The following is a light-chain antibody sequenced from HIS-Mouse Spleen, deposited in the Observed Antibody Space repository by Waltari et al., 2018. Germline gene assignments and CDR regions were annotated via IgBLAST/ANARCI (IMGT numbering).Light chain of an antibody. J-gene: IGLJ3*02. CDR2: LNSDGSH. CDR1: SGHSSYA. CDR3: QTWGTGIRV. V-gene: IGLV4-69*01. Sequence: QLVLTQSPSASASLGASVNLTRPLSSGHSSYAIAWHQQQPEKGPRYLMKLNSDGSHSKGDGIPDRFSGSSSGAERYLTISSLQSEDEADYYCQTWGTGIRVFGGGTKLTVL.